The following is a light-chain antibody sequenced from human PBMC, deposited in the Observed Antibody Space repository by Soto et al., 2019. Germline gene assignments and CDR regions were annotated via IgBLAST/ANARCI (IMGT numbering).Light chain of an antibody. Sequence: EIVLTQSPGTLSLSPGERATLSCRASQSVSSSYLAWYQQKPGQAPRLLIYGASSSATGIPDRFSGSGSGTDFTLTISTLEPEDFEVYYCQQYGSSLFTFGPGTKVDI. CDR3: QQYGSSLFT. V-gene: IGKV3-20*01. CDR1: QSVSSSY. CDR2: GAS. J-gene: IGKJ3*01.